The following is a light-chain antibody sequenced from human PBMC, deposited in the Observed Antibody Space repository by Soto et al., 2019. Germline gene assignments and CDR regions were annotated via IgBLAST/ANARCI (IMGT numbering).Light chain of an antibody. CDR2: DAS. J-gene: IGKJ2*01. Sequence: DIQMTQSPSTLSASVGDRVTITCRASQSVSRWLAWYQQKPGKAPRLLIYDASKLESGVPSRFSGSGSGAEFTLTINGLQPHDFATYFCQQFSAFGQGTRLEIK. CDR3: QQFSA. V-gene: IGKV1-5*01. CDR1: QSVSRW.